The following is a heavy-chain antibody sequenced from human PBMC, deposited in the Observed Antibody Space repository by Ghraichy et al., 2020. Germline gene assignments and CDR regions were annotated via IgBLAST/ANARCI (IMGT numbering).Heavy chain of an antibody. CDR3: VREVIGNGSMDV. D-gene: IGHD2-8*01. CDR1: GGSISSYY. CDR2: IYYSGST. J-gene: IGHJ6*02. V-gene: IGHV4-59*01. Sequence: SETLSLTCTVSGGSISSYYWSWIRQPPGKGLEWIGYIYYSGSTNYNPSLKSRVTISVDTSKNQFSLKLSSVTAADTAVYYCVREVIGNGSMDVWGQGTTVTVSS.